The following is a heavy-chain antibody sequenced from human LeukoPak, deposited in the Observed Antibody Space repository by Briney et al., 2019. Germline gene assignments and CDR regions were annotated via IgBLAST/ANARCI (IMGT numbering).Heavy chain of an antibody. CDR3: AGFGELPFDY. CDR2: ISYDGSNK. CDR1: GFTFSSYA. D-gene: IGHD3-10*01. V-gene: IGHV3-30-3*02. J-gene: IGHJ4*02. Sequence: GSLRLSCAASGFTFSSYAMHWVRQAPGKGLEWVAVISYDGSNKYYADSVKGRFTISRDNSKNTLYLQMNSLRAEDTAVYYCAGFGELPFDYWGQGTLVTVSS.